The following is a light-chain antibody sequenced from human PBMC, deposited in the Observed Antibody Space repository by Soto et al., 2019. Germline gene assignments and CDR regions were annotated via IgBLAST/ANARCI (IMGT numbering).Light chain of an antibody. CDR1: QSISTY. J-gene: IGKJ1*01. CDR3: QQSYSRPRT. CDR2: TAS. Sequence: DIQMTQSPSSLSASVGDRVTMTCRASQSISTYVNWYQQKPGKAPNLLIYTASSLESGVPSRFSGSGSGTDFTLTITSLQPEDFATYFCQQSYSRPRTFGQGTKVDIK. V-gene: IGKV1-39*01.